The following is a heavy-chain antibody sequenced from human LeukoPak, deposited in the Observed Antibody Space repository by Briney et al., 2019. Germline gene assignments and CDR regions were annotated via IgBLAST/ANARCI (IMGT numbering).Heavy chain of an antibody. Sequence: ASVKVSCKVSGYTLTELSIHWVRQAPGKGLEWMGGFDPEGGEIIYAQKFQGRVTMTEDRSADTAYMQLSSLRSEDTAVYYCSTDAGYCNYTKCSYYFDHWGQGTLVTVSS. V-gene: IGHV1-24*01. CDR1: GYTLTELS. CDR3: STDAGYCNYTKCSYYFDH. CDR2: FDPEGGEI. J-gene: IGHJ4*02. D-gene: IGHD3-9*01.